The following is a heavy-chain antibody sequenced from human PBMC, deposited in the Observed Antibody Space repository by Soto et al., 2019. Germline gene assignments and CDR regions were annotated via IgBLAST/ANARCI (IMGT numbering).Heavy chain of an antibody. CDR1: GFTFSSYG. CDR3: AKDLQLEQYYYYGMDV. J-gene: IGHJ6*02. D-gene: IGHD1-1*01. CDR2: ISYDGSNK. V-gene: IGHV3-30*18. Sequence: QVQLVESGGGVVQPGRSLRLSCAASGFTFSSYGMHWVRQAQGKGLEWVAVISYDGSNKYYADSVKGRFTISRDNSKNTLYLQMNSLRAEDTAVYYCAKDLQLEQYYYYGMDVWGQGTTVTVSS.